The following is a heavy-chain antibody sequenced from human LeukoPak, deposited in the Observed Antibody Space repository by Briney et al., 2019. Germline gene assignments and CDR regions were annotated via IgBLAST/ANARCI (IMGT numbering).Heavy chain of an antibody. V-gene: IGHV4-59*08. D-gene: IGHD3-3*01. CDR3: ARSYDFWSGSLYYFDY. J-gene: IGHJ4*02. CDR1: GGSISSYY. CDR2: IYYSGST. Sequence: SETLSLTCTVSGGSISSYYWSWIRQPAGKGLEWIGYIYYSGSTNYNPSLKSRVTISVDTSKNQFSLKLSSVTAADTAVYYCARSYDFWSGSLYYFDYWGQGALVTVSS.